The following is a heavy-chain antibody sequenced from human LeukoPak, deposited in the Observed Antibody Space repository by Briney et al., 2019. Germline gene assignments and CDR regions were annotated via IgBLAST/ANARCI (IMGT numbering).Heavy chain of an antibody. CDR1: GFTFGDYA. CDR3: TRDRGAYNLYDY. CDR2: IRSKAYGETA. J-gene: IGHJ4*02. D-gene: IGHD1-1*01. Sequence: GGSLRLSCTASGFTFGDYAMSWIRQAPGKGLEWVGFIRSKAYGETADYAASVEGRFTISRDDSKAIAYLQMNSLKTEDTAVYHCTRDRGAYNLYDYWGQGTLVTVSS. V-gene: IGHV3-49*03.